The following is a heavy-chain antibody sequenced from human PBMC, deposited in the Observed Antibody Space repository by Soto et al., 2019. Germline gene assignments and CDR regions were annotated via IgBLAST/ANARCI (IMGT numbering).Heavy chain of an antibody. CDR3: ATHRGGYGSGSYRYYYYYGMDV. D-gene: IGHD3-10*01. V-gene: IGHV4-59*01. Sequence: QVQLQESGPGLVKPSETLSLTCTVSGGSISSYYWSWIRQPPGKGLEWIGYIYYSGSTNYNPTLKCRVTLSVDTSKNQFSLKLSSVTAAEKAVYYCATHRGGYGSGSYRYYYYYGMDVWGQGTTVTVSS. J-gene: IGHJ6*02. CDR1: GGSISSYY. CDR2: IYYSGST.